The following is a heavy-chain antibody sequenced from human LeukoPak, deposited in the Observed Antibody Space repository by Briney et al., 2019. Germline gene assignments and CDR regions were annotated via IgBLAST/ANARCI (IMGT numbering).Heavy chain of an antibody. CDR3: ARAGDLVAIFDY. CDR2: IYYSGST. D-gene: IGHD7-27*01. V-gene: IGHV4-59*01. J-gene: IGHJ4*02. CDR1: GGSISSYY. Sequence: SETLSLTCTVSGGSISSYYWSWIRQPPGKGLEWIGYIYYSGSTNYNPSLKSRVTISVDTSKNQYSLKLSSVTAADTAVYYCARAGDLVAIFDYWGQGTLVTVSS.